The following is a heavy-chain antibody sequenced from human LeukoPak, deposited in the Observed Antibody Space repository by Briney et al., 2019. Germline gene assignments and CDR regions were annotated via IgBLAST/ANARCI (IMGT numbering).Heavy chain of an antibody. V-gene: IGHV4-34*01. J-gene: IGHJ3*02. CDR3: ARASPYRAFDI. CDR2: INHSGST. CDR1: GGSFSGYY. D-gene: IGHD3-16*02. Sequence: SETLSLTCAVYGGSFSGYYWSWIRQPPGKGLEWIGEINHSGSTNYNLSLKSRVTISVDTSKNQFSLKLSSVTAADTAVYYCARASPYRAFDIWGQGTMVTVSS.